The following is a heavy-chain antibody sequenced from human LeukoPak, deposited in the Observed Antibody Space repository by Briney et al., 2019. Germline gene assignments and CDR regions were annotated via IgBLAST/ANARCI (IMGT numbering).Heavy chain of an antibody. CDR1: GFTFSSYA. V-gene: IGHV3-30-3*01. Sequence: TGGSLRLSCAAFGFTFSSYAMHWVRQAPGKGLEWVAVISYDGSNKYYADSVKGRFTISRDNSKNTLYLQMNSLRAEDTAVYYCAREGSYGSPDAFDIWGQGTMVTVSS. CDR3: AREGSYGSPDAFDI. D-gene: IGHD5-18*01. CDR2: ISYDGSNK. J-gene: IGHJ3*02.